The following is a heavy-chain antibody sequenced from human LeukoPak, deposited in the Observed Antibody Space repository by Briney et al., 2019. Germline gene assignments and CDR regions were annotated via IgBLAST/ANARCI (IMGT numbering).Heavy chain of an antibody. Sequence: SETLSLTCTVSGYSISSGYYWGWIRQPPGKGLEWIGSIYHSGSTYYNPSLKSRVTISVDTSKNQFSLKLSSVTAADTAVYYCARAVDIVATDPGGIYYYYYMDVWGKGTTVTVSS. J-gene: IGHJ6*03. D-gene: IGHD5-12*01. CDR2: IYHSGST. CDR3: ARAVDIVATDPGGIYYYYYMDV. CDR1: GYSISSGYY. V-gene: IGHV4-38-2*02.